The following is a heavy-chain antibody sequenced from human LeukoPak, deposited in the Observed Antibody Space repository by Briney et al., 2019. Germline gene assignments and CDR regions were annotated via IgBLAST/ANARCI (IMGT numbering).Heavy chain of an antibody. CDR3: PGDRIRYSYGSDAFDI. V-gene: IGHV4-59*01. CDR2: IYYSGST. CDR1: GGSISSYY. Sequence: PSETLSLTCTVSGGSISSYYWSWIRQPPGKGLEWIGYIYYSGSTNYNPSLKSRVTISVDTSKNQFSLKLSSVTAADPAGYYCPGDRIRYSYGSDAFDIWGQGTMVTVSS. D-gene: IGHD5-18*01. J-gene: IGHJ3*02.